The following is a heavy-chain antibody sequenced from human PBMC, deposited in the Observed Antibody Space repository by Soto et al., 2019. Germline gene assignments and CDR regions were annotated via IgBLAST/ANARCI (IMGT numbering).Heavy chain of an antibody. J-gene: IGHJ4*02. CDR3: ARTSGVITVISAFDH. V-gene: IGHV3-23*01. Sequence: VGSLRLSCVASGFTFNKHALAWVRQARGKGLEWVSAISGSGSSTYDSDSVKGRFTISRDNSNNTLYLQMNSLRAEDTAIYYCARTSGVITVISAFDHWGQGTPVTVSS. CDR2: ISGSGSST. CDR1: GFTFNKHA. D-gene: IGHD3-16*01.